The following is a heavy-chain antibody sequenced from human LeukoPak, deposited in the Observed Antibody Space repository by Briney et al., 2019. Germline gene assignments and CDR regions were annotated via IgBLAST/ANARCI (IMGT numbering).Heavy chain of an antibody. CDR3: ARDERIAVAGTGY. Sequence: GGSLRLSCAASGFTFSSYEMNWVRQAPGKGLEWVSYISSSGSTKYYADSVKGRFTISRDNAKNSLYLQMDSLRADDTAVYYCARDERIAVAGTGYWGQGTLVTVSS. CDR1: GFTFSSYE. V-gene: IGHV3-48*03. J-gene: IGHJ4*02. CDR2: ISSSGSTK. D-gene: IGHD6-19*01.